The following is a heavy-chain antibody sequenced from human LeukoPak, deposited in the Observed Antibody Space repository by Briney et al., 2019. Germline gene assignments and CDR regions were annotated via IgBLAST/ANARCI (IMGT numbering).Heavy chain of an antibody. D-gene: IGHD2-15*01. CDR1: GGSFSGYY. J-gene: IGHJ4*02. CDR2: INHSGST. Sequence: SSETLSLTCAVYGGSFSGYYWSWIRQPPGKGLEWIGEINHSGSTNYNPSLKSRVTMSVDTSKNQFSLKLSSVTAADTAVYYCARHSYCSGGSCYEAYFDYWGQGTLVTVSS. CDR3: ARHSYCSGGSCYEAYFDY. V-gene: IGHV4-34*01.